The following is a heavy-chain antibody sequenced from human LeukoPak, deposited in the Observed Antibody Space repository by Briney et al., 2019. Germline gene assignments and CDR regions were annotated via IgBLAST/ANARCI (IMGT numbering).Heavy chain of an antibody. D-gene: IGHD4-17*01. V-gene: IGHV5-51*01. CDR2: IYPGDSDT. Sequence: GESLKISCKGSGYSFTSYWIGWVGQMPGEGLEWMGIIYPGDSDTRYSPSFQGQVTISADKSISTAYLQWSSLKASDTAMYYCASHSHTYGAPNDAFDIWGQGTMVTVSS. J-gene: IGHJ3*02. CDR3: ASHSHTYGAPNDAFDI. CDR1: GYSFTSYW.